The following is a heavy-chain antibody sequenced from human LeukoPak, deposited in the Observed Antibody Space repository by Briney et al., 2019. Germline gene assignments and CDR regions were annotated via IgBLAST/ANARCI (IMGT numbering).Heavy chain of an antibody. J-gene: IGHJ4*02. CDR2: ISGSGGST. CDR3: AKVVGATTRGYFDY. Sequence: GGPLRLSCAASGFTFSSYAMSWVRQAPGKGLEWASTISGSGGSTYYADSVKGRFTISRDNSKNTLYLQMNSLRAEDTAVYYCAKVVGATTRGYFDYWGQGTLVTVSS. V-gene: IGHV3-23*01. D-gene: IGHD1-26*01. CDR1: GFTFSSYA.